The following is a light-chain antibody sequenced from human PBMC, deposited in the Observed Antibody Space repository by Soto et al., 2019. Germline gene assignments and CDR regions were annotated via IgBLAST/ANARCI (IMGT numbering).Light chain of an antibody. J-gene: IGKJ1*01. Sequence: IVLTQSPGTLSLSPGERATLSCRASQSVTTQLAWYQQKPGQAPRLIIHGASSRATGVPDRITGSGSGTDFHLSISSLEPEDSAVYYCQQYGGSTRTFGQGTKVDIK. CDR2: GAS. CDR3: QQYGGSTRT. V-gene: IGKV3-20*01. CDR1: QSVTTQ.